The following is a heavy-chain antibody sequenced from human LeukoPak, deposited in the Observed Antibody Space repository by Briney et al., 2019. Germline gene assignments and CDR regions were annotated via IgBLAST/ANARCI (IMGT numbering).Heavy chain of an antibody. CDR2: IYYSGST. CDR3: ARDLGYSYGCE. Sequence: PSETLSLTCTVSGGSISSYYWSWIRQPPGKGLEWIGYIYYSGSTNYNPSLKSRVTISVDTSKNQFSLKLSSVTAADTAVYYCARDLGYSYGCEWGQGTLVTVSS. J-gene: IGHJ4*02. D-gene: IGHD5-18*01. CDR1: GGSISSYY. V-gene: IGHV4-59*01.